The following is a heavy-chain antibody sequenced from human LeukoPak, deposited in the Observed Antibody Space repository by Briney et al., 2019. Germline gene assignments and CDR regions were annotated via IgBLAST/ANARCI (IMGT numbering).Heavy chain of an antibody. Sequence: GGSLRLSCAASGFTVNYNYMSWVRQAPGKGLEWVSVIYSGGSTYYADSVKGRFTISRDDSKNTVYLQMNSLRVEDTAVYYCARVKVGITYWFDPWGQGTLVTVST. CDR1: GFTVNYNY. V-gene: IGHV3-66*01. CDR3: ARVKVGITYWFDP. CDR2: IYSGGST. J-gene: IGHJ5*02. D-gene: IGHD1-26*01.